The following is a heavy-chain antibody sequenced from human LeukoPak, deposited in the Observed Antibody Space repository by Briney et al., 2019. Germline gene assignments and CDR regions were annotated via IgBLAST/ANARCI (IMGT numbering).Heavy chain of an antibody. Sequence: PSETLSLTCTVSGGSISSYYWSWIRQPPGKGLEWIGYIYYSGSTNYNPSLKSRVTISVDTSKNQFSLKLSSVTAADTAVYYCARIGWRPRAFDIWGQGTMVTVSS. D-gene: IGHD2-15*01. CDR3: ARIGWRPRAFDI. CDR1: GGSISSYY. V-gene: IGHV4-59*12. CDR2: IYYSGST. J-gene: IGHJ3*02.